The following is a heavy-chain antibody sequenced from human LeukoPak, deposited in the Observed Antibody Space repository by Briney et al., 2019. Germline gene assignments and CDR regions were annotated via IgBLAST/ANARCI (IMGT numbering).Heavy chain of an antibody. D-gene: IGHD6-19*01. V-gene: IGHV1-69*13. J-gene: IGHJ4*02. Sequence: ASVKVSCKASGGTFSSYAISWVRQAPGQGLEWMGGIIPIFGTAHYAQKFQGRVTITADESTSTAYMELSSLRSEDTAVYYCARSEQWLVIHLDYWGQGTLVTVSS. CDR3: ARSEQWLVIHLDY. CDR1: GGTFSSYA. CDR2: IIPIFGTA.